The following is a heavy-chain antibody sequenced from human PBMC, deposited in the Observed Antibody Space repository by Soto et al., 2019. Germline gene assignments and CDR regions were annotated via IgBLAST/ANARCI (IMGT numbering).Heavy chain of an antibody. V-gene: IGHV3-9*01. CDR3: AKDMLVRPGSIDY. D-gene: IGHD2-15*01. J-gene: IGHJ4*02. CDR1: GLTFDDYA. CDR2: ISWNSGTV. Sequence: EVQLVESGGGLVQAGRSLRLSCAASGLTFDDYAMHWVRQAPGKGLEWVSGISWNSGTVVYADSVKGRFTRSRDNAKNSLNLQMNSLRAEGPGLNYGAKDMLVRPGSIDYWGQGTLVTVSS.